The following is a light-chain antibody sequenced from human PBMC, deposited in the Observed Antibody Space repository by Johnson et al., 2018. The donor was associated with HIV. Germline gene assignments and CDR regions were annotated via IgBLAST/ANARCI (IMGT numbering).Light chain of an antibody. V-gene: IGLV1-51*02. CDR1: SSNIGKNY. Sequence: QSVLTQPPSVSAAQGQKVTISCSGSSSNIGKNYVSWYQQLPGTAPKVLIYENNKRPSGIPDRFSGSKSGTSATMGITGLQTGDEADYYCGTWDSSLSAYVFGTGTKVTVL. CDR2: ENN. CDR3: GTWDSSLSAYV. J-gene: IGLJ1*01.